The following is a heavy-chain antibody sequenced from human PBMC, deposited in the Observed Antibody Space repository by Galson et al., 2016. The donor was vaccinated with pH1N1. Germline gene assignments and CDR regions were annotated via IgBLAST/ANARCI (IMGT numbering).Heavy chain of an antibody. V-gene: IGHV1-24*01. D-gene: IGHD1-26*01. Sequence: SVKVSCTASGFTLSELAIHWVRQTPGKGLEWMGGFEPEDDKPFYAQTFEGRVTMTQDTSTDSAYMQLNSLTSDDAAVYYCATEYGGSYYVPRYFELWGHGTLVSVFS. CDR3: ATEYGGSYYVPRYFEL. J-gene: IGHJ2*01. CDR2: FEPEDDKP. CDR1: GFTLSELA.